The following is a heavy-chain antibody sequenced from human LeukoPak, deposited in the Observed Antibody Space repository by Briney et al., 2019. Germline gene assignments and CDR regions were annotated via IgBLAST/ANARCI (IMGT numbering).Heavy chain of an antibody. Sequence: SETLSLTCTVSGGFISSSSYYWGWIRQPPGKGLEWIGSIYYSGSTYYNPPLKSRVTISVDTSKNQFSLKLSSVTAADTAVYYCARLPGPYFDWLLLSDAAFDIWGQGTMVTVSS. J-gene: IGHJ3*02. V-gene: IGHV4-39*01. CDR3: ARLPGPYFDWLLLSDAAFDI. CDR1: GGFISSSSYY. D-gene: IGHD3-9*01. CDR2: IYYSGST.